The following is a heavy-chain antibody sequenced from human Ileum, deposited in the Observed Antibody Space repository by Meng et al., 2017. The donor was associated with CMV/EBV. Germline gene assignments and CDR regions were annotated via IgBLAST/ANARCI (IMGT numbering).Heavy chain of an antibody. V-gene: IGHV1-18*01. CDR3: ARRGGVAFSTEGDY. D-gene: IGHD2-2*01. CDR2: VSAYNGHI. J-gene: IGHJ4*02. CDR1: VYTFTNYG. Sequence: VQLLQSGHEGKKRGASVKVSCETSVYTFTNYGITWVRQAPEKGLEGVGWVSAYNGHINFAQRQQGRYTMTTDPSTSTAYMGLRSLKSDDTAVYYCARRGGVAFSTEGDYWGQGTLVTVSS.